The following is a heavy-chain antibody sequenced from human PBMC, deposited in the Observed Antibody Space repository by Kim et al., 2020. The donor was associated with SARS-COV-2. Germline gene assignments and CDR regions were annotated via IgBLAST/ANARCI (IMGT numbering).Heavy chain of an antibody. CDR1: GFTFSSYA. CDR3: ARGKITMVRGVEIALDP. J-gene: IGHJ5*02. Sequence: GGSLRLSCAASGFTFSSYAMHWVRQAPGKGLEWVAVISYDGSNKYYADSVKGRFTISRDNSKNTLYLQMNSLRAEDTAVYYCARGKITMVRGVEIALDP. CDR2: ISYDGSNK. D-gene: IGHD3-10*01. V-gene: IGHV3-30*04.